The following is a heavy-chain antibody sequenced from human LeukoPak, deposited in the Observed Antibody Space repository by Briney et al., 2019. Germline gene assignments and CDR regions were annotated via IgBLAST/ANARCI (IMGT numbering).Heavy chain of an antibody. V-gene: IGHV3-74*01. Sequence: GGSLRLSCVASGFTFSNYWMHWVRQAPGKGLVWVSRIKTDGSRTNYADSVKGRFTISRDNAKNTVYLEMNSLRSEDTAVYYCAKSYGSGSYYDYWGQGTLVTVSS. CDR2: IKTDGSRT. CDR3: AKSYGSGSYYDY. J-gene: IGHJ4*02. D-gene: IGHD3-10*01. CDR1: GFTFSNYW.